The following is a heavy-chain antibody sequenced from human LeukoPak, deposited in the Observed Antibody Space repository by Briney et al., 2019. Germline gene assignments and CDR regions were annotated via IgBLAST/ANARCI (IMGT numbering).Heavy chain of an antibody. V-gene: IGHV3-30-3*01. CDR1: GFTFSSYF. D-gene: IGHD2-21*01. CDR3: ARERRDTILHSGAFDI. Sequence: PGGSLRLSCAASGFTFSSYFMHWVRQAPGKGLEWVADIASDGSHTFYVESVKGRFTISRDNSKNTLYLQMNSLRAEDTAVYFCARERRDTILHSGAFDIWGQGTMVTASS. CDR2: IASDGSHT. J-gene: IGHJ3*02.